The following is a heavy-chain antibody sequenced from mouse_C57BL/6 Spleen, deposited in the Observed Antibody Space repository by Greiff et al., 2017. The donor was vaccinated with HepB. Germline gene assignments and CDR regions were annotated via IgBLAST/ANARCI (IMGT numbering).Heavy chain of an antibody. D-gene: IGHD1-1*01. CDR3: AGTTVVRDWYFDV. CDR1: GYTFTSYW. V-gene: IGHV1-69*01. Sequence: QVQLQQPGAELVMPGASVKLSCKASGYTFTSYWMHWVKQRPGQGLEWIGEIDPSDSYPNYNQKFKGKSTLTVDKSSSTAYMQLSSLTSEDSAVYYCAGTTVVRDWYFDVWGTGTTVTVSS. CDR2: IDPSDSYP. J-gene: IGHJ1*03.